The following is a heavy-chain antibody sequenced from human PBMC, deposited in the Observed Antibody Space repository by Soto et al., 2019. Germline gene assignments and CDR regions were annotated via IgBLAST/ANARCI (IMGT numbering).Heavy chain of an antibody. CDR3: ARGPGIAVAGTRPFDY. V-gene: IGHV4-34*01. CDR2: INHSGST. J-gene: IGHJ4*02. CDR1: GGSFSGYY. D-gene: IGHD6-19*01. Sequence: SETLSLTCAVYGGSFSGYYWSWIRQPPGKGLEWIGEINHSGSTNYNPSLKSRVTISVDTSKNQFSLKLSSVTAADTAVYYCARGPGIAVAGTRPFDYWGQGTLVTVSS.